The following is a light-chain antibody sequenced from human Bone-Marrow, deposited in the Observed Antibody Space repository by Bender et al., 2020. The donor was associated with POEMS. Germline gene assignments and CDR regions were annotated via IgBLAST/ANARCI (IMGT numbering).Light chain of an antibody. Sequence: NFMLTQPHSVAESPGKTVTISCTGSSGSIASNYVQWYQQRPGSAPATVIYEDDQRPSGVPDRFSGSKSGNTASLTISGLQTEDEAEYYCSSYTSSATLIFGGGTKLTVL. CDR2: EDD. J-gene: IGLJ2*01. CDR1: SGSIASNY. CDR3: SSYTSSATLI. V-gene: IGLV6-57*02.